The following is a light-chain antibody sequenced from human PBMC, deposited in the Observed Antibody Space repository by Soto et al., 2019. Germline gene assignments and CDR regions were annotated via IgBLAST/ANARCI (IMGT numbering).Light chain of an antibody. CDR3: QQYNNWPWT. V-gene: IGKV3-15*01. CDR2: GAS. Sequence: EIVMTQSPATLSLSPGGRATLSCRASQSISDTLAWYQQKPGQAPRLLIYGASKRATGFPARFSGSGSGTDFTLTISSLKYEDVAVYYCQQYNNWPWTFGQGTKVDIK. J-gene: IGKJ1*01. CDR1: QSISDT.